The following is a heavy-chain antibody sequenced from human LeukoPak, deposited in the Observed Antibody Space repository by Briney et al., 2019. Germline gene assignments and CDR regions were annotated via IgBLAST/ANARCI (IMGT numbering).Heavy chain of an antibody. D-gene: IGHD2-21*02. Sequence: PSQTLSLTCTVSGASISDAAYYWSWLRQHPGEGLEWLGYIYYSGSTSYNPSLKSRVTISVDTSKNHFSLKLTSVTAADTAVYYWARVRRYCGGDCHYLDYWGQGTLVTVSS. CDR2: IYYSGST. CDR1: GASISDAAYY. J-gene: IGHJ4*02. CDR3: ARVRRYCGGDCHYLDY. V-gene: IGHV4-31*03.